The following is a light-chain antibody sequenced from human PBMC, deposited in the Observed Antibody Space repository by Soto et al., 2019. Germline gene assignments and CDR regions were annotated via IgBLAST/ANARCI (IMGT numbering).Light chain of an antibody. CDR2: DVS. Sequence: QSALTQPASVSGSPGQSITISCTGTSSDVGGYNYVSWYQQHPGKAPKLIIYDVSNRPSGVSNRFSGSKSGNTASLTISGLQTYDEADYYCSSYTSSSTLVFGGGTKLTVL. CDR3: SSYTSSSTLV. CDR1: SSDVGGYNY. J-gene: IGLJ2*01. V-gene: IGLV2-14*03.